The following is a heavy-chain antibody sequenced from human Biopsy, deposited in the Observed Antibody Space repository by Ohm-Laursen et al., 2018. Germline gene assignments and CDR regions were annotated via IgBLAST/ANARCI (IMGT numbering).Heavy chain of an antibody. Sequence: SSVKVSCKASGSTFNDYFIHWVRQSPGQGLEWMGRIISVLDIANYAQKFQGRVTITADKSTSTAYMELRNLRSEDTAVYYCARTLVNCTSVTCYDVGGGMDVWGQGTTVIVSS. CDR2: IISVLDIA. CDR3: ARTLVNCTSVTCYDVGGGMDV. V-gene: IGHV1-69*02. CDR1: GSTFNDYF. D-gene: IGHD2-15*01. J-gene: IGHJ6*01.